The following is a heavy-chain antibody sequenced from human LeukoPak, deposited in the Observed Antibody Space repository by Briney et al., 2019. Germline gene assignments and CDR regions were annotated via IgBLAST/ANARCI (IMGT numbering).Heavy chain of an antibody. D-gene: IGHD3-9*01. CDR2: FDPEDGET. CDR1: GYTFTGYY. Sequence: WASVKVSCKASGYTFTGYYIHWVRQAPGKGLEWMGGFDPEDGETIYAQKFQGRVTMTEDTSTDTAYMELSSLRSEDTAVYYCATVLYDILTGYYNVIGYFDYWGQGTLVTVSS. J-gene: IGHJ4*02. V-gene: IGHV1-24*01. CDR3: ATVLYDILTGYYNVIGYFDY.